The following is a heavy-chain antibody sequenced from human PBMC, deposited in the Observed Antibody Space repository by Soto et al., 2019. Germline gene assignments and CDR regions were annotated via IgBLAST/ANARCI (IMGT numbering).Heavy chain of an antibody. D-gene: IGHD2-8*01. CDR3: ARAPVYAINWYFDL. Sequence: PGGSLRLSCAASGFTFSSYDMHWVRQATGKGLEWVSAIGTAGDTYYPGSVKGRFTISRENAKNSLYLQMNSLGAGDTAVYYCARAPVYAINWYFDLWGRGTLVTVSS. CDR1: GFTFSSYD. J-gene: IGHJ2*01. CDR2: IGTAGDT. V-gene: IGHV3-13*01.